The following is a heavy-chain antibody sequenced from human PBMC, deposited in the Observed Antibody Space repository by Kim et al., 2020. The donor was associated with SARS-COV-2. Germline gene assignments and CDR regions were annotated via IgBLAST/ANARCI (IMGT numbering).Heavy chain of an antibody. CDR1: GFTFSSFN. CDR2: ISLSSYI. V-gene: IGHV3-21*01. D-gene: IGHD3-10*01. Sequence: GGSLRLSCAASGFTFSSFNMNWVRQPPGKGLEWVSSISLSSYIYYVDSVKGRFTISRNNAKNSLFLQMNSLRAEDTAVYYCARGLVWFGESRGGRGTPVTVSS. J-gene: IGHJ4*02. CDR3: ARGLVWFGESR.